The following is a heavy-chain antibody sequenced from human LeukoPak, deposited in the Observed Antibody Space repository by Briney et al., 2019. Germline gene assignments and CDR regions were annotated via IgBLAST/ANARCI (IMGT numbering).Heavy chain of an antibody. Sequence: GGSLRLSCAASGFTFSRYGMNWVRHAPGKGLEWVSYISGSTRTIYDADSVKGRFTISRDNAKNSLYLQMNSLRDEDTAVYYCARDPLRWLQNNYYYYYMDVWGKGATVTVSS. V-gene: IGHV3-48*02. CDR2: ISGSTRTI. D-gene: IGHD5-24*01. CDR1: GFTFSRYG. CDR3: ARDPLRWLQNNYYYYYMDV. J-gene: IGHJ6*03.